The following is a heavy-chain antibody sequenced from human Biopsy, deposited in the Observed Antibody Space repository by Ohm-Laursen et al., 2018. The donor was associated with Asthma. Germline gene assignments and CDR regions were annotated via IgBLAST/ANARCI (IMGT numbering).Heavy chain of an antibody. CDR2: GGSYYDGGLK. CDR3: ARGYSGSDRIVYYYSGLEV. Sequence: SLRLSCAASGFTFRSYAMHWVRQAPGKGLEWVAVGGSYYDGGLKYYADSVNGRFTVSRDDSKNTLYLQMNSLRPDDTAVYYCARGYSGSDRIVYYYSGLEVWGQGTTVTVSS. D-gene: IGHD5-12*01. J-gene: IGHJ6*02. V-gene: IGHV3-30-3*01. CDR1: GFTFRSYA.